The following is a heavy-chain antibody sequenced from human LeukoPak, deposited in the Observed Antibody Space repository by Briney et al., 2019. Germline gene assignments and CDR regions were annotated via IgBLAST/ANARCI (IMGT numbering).Heavy chain of an antibody. Sequence: PGGSLRLSCAASGFTFSSYSMNWVRQAPGKGLEWVSAISGSGGSTYYADSVKGRFTISRDNSKNTLYLEMNSLRAEDTAVYYCAKVGVYSSGWYSDYWGQGTLVTVSS. D-gene: IGHD6-19*01. V-gene: IGHV3-23*01. CDR1: GFTFSSYS. CDR2: ISGSGGST. J-gene: IGHJ4*02. CDR3: AKVGVYSSGWYSDY.